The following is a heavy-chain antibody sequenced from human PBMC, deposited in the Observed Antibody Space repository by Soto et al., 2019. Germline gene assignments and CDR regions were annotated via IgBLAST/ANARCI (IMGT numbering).Heavy chain of an antibody. Sequence: ASVKVSCKVSGYTLTELSMHWVRQAPGKGLEWMGGFDPEDGETIYAQKFQGRVTMTEDTSTDTAYMELSSLRSEDTAVYYCAGYYYDSSGSYSHDNWFDPWGQGTLVTVS. CDR2: FDPEDGET. V-gene: IGHV1-24*01. CDR1: GYTLTELS. J-gene: IGHJ5*02. D-gene: IGHD3-22*01. CDR3: AGYYYDSSGSYSHDNWFDP.